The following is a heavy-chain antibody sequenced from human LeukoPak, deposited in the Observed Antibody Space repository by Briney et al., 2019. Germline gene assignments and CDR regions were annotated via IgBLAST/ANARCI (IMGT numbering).Heavy chain of an antibody. CDR3: ARHGYSSSWYD. CDR1: GGSISSYY. D-gene: IGHD6-13*01. Sequence: SETLSLTCTVSGGSISSYYWSWIRQPPGRGLEWIGYIYYSGYTNYNPSLKSRVTISVDTSKNQFSLKLSSVTAADTAVYYCARHGYSSSWYDWGQGTLVTVSS. J-gene: IGHJ4*02. V-gene: IGHV4-59*08. CDR2: IYYSGYT.